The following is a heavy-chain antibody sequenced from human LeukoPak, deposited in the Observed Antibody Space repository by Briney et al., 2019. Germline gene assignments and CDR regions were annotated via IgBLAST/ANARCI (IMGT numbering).Heavy chain of an antibody. V-gene: IGHV3-21*04. J-gene: IGHJ4*02. Sequence: GGSLRPSCAASGFTFSSYSMNWVRQAPGKGLEWVSSISSSSSYIYYADSVKGRFTISRDNAKNSLYLQMNSLRADDTAVYYCAKTMGAIDHDYWGQGTLVTVSS. D-gene: IGHD1-26*01. CDR1: GFTFSSYS. CDR2: ISSSSSYI. CDR3: AKTMGAIDHDY.